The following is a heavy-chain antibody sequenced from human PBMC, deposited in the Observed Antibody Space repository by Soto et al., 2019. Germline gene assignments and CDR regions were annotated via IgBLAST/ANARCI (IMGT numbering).Heavy chain of an antibody. V-gene: IGHV3-48*02. Sequence: EVQLVESGGGLVQPGGSLRLSCAASGFTFSSYSMNWVRQAPGKGLEWVSYTSTSSSTIYYADSMKGRFTISRDNAKNSLYLHMNSLQDEDTAVYFCARERYFDLWGRGTLVSVSS. J-gene: IGHJ2*01. CDR1: GFTFSSYS. CDR2: TSTSSSTI. CDR3: ARERYFDL.